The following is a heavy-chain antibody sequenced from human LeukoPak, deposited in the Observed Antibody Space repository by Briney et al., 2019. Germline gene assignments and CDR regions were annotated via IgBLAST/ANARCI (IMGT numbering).Heavy chain of an antibody. Sequence: SETLSLTCSISSDSISTYDWSWMRQPAGKGREWLGQIFTSRSATYNSSLKSRLTMSVDKYKKHVSLKLISVTAAETAIYYCARHSPSGWYFFDFWGRGTLVTVSS. CDR2: IFTSRSA. D-gene: IGHD6-19*01. CDR1: SDSISTYD. V-gene: IGHV4-4*07. J-gene: IGHJ4*02. CDR3: ARHSPSGWYFFDF.